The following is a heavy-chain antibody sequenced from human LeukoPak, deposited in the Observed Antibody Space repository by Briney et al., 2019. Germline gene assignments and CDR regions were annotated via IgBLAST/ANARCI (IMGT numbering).Heavy chain of an antibody. D-gene: IGHD7-27*01. CDR1: GGSISSYY. CDR2: IYYSGST. CDR3: ARALGTY. Sequence: SETLSLTCTVSGGSISSYYWSWIRQPPGKGLEWIGYIYYSGSTNYNPSLKSRVTISVDTSKNQFSLKLSSVTAADTAVYYCARALGTYWGEGTLVTVSS. J-gene: IGHJ4*02. V-gene: IGHV4-59*01.